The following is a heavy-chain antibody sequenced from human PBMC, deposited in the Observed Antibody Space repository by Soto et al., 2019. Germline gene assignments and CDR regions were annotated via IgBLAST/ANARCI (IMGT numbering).Heavy chain of an antibody. J-gene: IGHJ6*02. CDR1: GFTFSNAW. CDR3: VDSTNDFKDRYCLHGMDV. V-gene: IGHV3-15*07. Sequence: EVQLVESGGGLAKPGGSLRLSCAASGFTFSNAWMNWVRQGPGKGLEWVGRIKSKSDGGTTDYAAPVKGRFTISRADSRNTLCLQMSSLKTDDTALYYYVDSTNDFKDRYCLHGMDVWGQGTTVPVSS. D-gene: IGHD3-3*01. CDR2: IKSKSDGGTT.